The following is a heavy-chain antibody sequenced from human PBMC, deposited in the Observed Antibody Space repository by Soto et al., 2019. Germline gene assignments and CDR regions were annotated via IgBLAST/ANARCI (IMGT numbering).Heavy chain of an antibody. V-gene: IGHV3-23*01. CDR2: ISGSGGST. Sequence: GGSLRLSCAASGFTFSSYAMSWVRQAPGKGLEWVSAISGSGGSTYYADSVKGRFTISRDNSKNTLYLQMNSLRAEDTAVYYCAIALYGDPYPDSYNWFDPWGQGTLVTVSS. J-gene: IGHJ5*02. CDR3: AIALYGDPYPDSYNWFDP. D-gene: IGHD4-17*01. CDR1: GFTFSSYA.